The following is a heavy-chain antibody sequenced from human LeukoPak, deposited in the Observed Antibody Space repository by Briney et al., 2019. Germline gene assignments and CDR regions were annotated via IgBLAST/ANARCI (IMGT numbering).Heavy chain of an antibody. CDR1: GYTFITHY. D-gene: IGHD6-13*01. Sequence: GESLKISCKGSGYTFITHYIGWVRQMPGKGLQWMGIIYPGDSDTRYSPSFQGQVTISADKFTNTAYLQWSSLKASDTAMYYCARVGIAAAGTYDPWGQGTLVTVSS. V-gene: IGHV5-51*01. CDR3: ARVGIAAAGTYDP. J-gene: IGHJ5*02. CDR2: IYPGDSDT.